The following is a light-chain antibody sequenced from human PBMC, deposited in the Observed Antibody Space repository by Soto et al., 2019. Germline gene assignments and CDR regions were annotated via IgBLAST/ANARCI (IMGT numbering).Light chain of an antibody. CDR3: MQALHART. J-gene: IGKJ1*01. V-gene: IGKV2-28*01. Sequence: EIVVTQSPLSLPVTPGEPASISCKSSQSLLHSNGNTYLDWYLQKPGQSPHLLIYVGSNRASGVPHRFSGSGSGQDFALNISSVVAEDVGVYYCMQALHARTFGQGTKVEL. CDR2: VGS. CDR1: QSLLHSNGNTY.